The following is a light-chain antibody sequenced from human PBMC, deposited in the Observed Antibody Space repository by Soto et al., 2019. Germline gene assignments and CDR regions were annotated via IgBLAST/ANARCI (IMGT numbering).Light chain of an antibody. CDR3: YSAGDNNWV. J-gene: IGLJ3*02. CDR2: KDS. CDR1: VLAKKY. V-gene: IGLV3-27*01. Sequence: SYELTQPSSVSVSPGQTARITCSGDVLAKKYARWFQQKPGQAPVLVIYKDSERPSGIPERFSGSSSRTTVTLTISGAHVEDVADYYCYSAGDNNWVFGGGTKLTVL.